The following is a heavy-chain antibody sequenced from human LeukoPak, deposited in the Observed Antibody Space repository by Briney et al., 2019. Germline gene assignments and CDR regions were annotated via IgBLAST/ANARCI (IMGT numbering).Heavy chain of an antibody. D-gene: IGHD3-10*01. CDR3: AKGLREPYSPITMVRGVIYGGFDY. CDR2: ISWNSGSI. J-gene: IGHJ4*02. Sequence: GGSLRLSCAASGFTFDDYAMHWVRQAPGKGLEWVSGISWNSGSIGYADSVKGRFTISRDNAKNSLYLQMNSLRAEDTALYYCAKGLREPYSPITMVRGVIYGGFDYWGQGTLVTVSS. CDR1: GFTFDDYA. V-gene: IGHV3-9*01.